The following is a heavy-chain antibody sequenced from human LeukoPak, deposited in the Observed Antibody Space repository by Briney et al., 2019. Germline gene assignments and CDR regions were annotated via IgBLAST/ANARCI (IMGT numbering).Heavy chain of an antibody. Sequence: ASVKVSCKASGYTFTGYYMHWVRQAPGQGLEWMGWMNPNSGNTGYAQKFQGRVTITRNTSISTAYMELSSLRSEDTAVYYCARVHYYYYYYMDVWGKGTTVTVSS. CDR2: MNPNSGNT. CDR3: ARVHYYYYYYMDV. CDR1: GYTFTGYY. V-gene: IGHV1-8*03. J-gene: IGHJ6*03.